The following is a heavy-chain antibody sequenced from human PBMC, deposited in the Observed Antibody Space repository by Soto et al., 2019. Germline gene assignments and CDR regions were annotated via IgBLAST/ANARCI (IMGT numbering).Heavy chain of an antibody. CDR2: IYYSGST. D-gene: IGHD3-22*01. CDR3: ASGKTYYYDSSGYYNDY. Sequence: SETLSLTCTVSGGSISSGDYYWSWIRQPPGKGLEWIGYIYYSGSTYYNPSLKSRVTISVDRSKNQFSLTVSSVTAADTAVYYCASGKTYYYDSSGYYNDYWGQGTLVTVSS. CDR1: GGSISSGDYY. V-gene: IGHV4-30-4*01. J-gene: IGHJ4*02.